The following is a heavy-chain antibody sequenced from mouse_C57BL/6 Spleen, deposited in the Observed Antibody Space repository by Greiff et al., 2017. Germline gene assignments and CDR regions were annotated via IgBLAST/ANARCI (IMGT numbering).Heavy chain of an antibody. CDR2: ISSGGSYT. CDR3: ARHGVRTTVDYVDY. CDR1: GFTFSSYG. J-gene: IGHJ2*01. D-gene: IGHD2-13*01. Sequence: EVQGVESGGDLVKPGGSLKLSYAASGFTFSSYGMSWVRQTPDTRLEWVATISSGGSYTYYPDSVKGRFTISRDNAKNTLYLQMSSLKSEDTAMYYCARHGVRTTVDYVDYWGQGTTLTVSS. V-gene: IGHV5-6*01.